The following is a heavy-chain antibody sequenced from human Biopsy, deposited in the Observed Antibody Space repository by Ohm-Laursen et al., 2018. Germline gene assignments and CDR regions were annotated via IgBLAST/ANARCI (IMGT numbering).Heavy chain of an antibody. D-gene: IGHD4-23*01. V-gene: IGHV4-59*11. CDR1: GGSFTGHY. J-gene: IGHJ1*01. CDR3: ARGSNEYGGLYFPH. CDR2: ISHTGYT. Sequence: GTLSLTCTVSGGSFTGHYWTWIRQPPGKGLEWIGHISHTGYTSYKSSLKSQVTISLDTSRKHFSLRLASLAAADTAVYYCARGSNEYGGLYFPHWGQGTLVTVSS.